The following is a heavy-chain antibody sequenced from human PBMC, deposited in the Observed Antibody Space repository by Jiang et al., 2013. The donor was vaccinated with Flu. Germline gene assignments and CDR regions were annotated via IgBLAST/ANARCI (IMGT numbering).Heavy chain of an antibody. Sequence: VQLVESGAEVKKSGESLKISCKASGYRFAGYWIGWVRQRPGKGLEWMGIIHGGDSDTRYSPSFQGQVTISVDKSTNIAYLQWSSLKASDTAIYYCVRSYDYSNRYYYYGMDVWGQGTTVTV. V-gene: IGHV5-51*01. CDR3: VRSYDYSNRYYYYGMDV. CDR1: GYRFAGYW. J-gene: IGHJ6*02. D-gene: IGHD4-11*01. CDR2: IHGGDSDT.